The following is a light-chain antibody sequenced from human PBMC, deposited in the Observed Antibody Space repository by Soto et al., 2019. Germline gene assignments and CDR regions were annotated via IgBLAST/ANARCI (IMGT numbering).Light chain of an antibody. V-gene: IGLV4-69*02. CDR2: LNSEGSH. J-gene: IGLJ2*01. CDR3: QTWGIEYRV. CDR1: SGHSTYD. Sequence: QLVLTQSPSASASLGASVKLTCTLSSGHSTYDIAWLQQQPEKGPRFLMRLNSEGSHSRGDGIPDRFSGSSSGAERYLIISRLQSEDEADSYCQTWGIEYRVFGGGTKLTVL.